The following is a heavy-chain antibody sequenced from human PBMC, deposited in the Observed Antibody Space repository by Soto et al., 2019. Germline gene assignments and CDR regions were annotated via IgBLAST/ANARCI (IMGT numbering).Heavy chain of an antibody. J-gene: IGHJ5*02. CDR1: GSTFTSYG. CDR2: ISAYNGNT. V-gene: IGHV1-18*01. Sequence: GASVKVSCKASGSTFTSYGISWVRQAPGQGLEWMGWISAYNGNTNYAQKLQGRVTMTTDTSTSTAYMELRSLRSDDTAVYYCARDYPPDGSHSTRFDPWGQGTLVTVSS. CDR3: ARDYPPDGSHSTRFDP.